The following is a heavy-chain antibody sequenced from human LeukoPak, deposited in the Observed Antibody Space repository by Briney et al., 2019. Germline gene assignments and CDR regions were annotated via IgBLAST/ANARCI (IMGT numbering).Heavy chain of an antibody. D-gene: IGHD3-16*02. CDR2: IIPIFGTA. V-gene: IGHV1-69*13. CDR1: GGTFSSYA. J-gene: IGHJ4*02. Sequence: ASVKVSCKASGGTFSSYAISWVRQAPGQGLEWMGGIIPIFGTANYAQKFQGRVTITADESTSTAYMELSSLRSEDTAVYYCARGYYDYVWGSYRYRPFDYWGQGTLVTVSS. CDR3: ARGYYDYVWGSYRYRPFDY.